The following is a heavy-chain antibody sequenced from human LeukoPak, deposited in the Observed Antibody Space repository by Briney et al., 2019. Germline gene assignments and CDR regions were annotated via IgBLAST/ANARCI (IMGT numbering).Heavy chain of an antibody. Sequence: PSETLSLTCAVYGGSFSGYYWSWIRQPPGKGLEWIGEINHSGSTNYNPSLKSRVTISVDTSKKQFSLNLNSVTAADTAVYFCARGPNFDYWGQGVLVTVSS. V-gene: IGHV4-34*01. CDR3: ARGPNFDY. CDR2: INHSGST. CDR1: GGSFSGYY. J-gene: IGHJ4*02.